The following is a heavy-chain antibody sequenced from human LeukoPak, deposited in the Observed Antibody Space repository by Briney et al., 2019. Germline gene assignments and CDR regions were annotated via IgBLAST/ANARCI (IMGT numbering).Heavy chain of an antibody. J-gene: IGHJ4*02. D-gene: IGHD5-18*01. CDR2: ISGSGGST. Sequence: SGGSLRLSCAASGFTFSSYAMSWVRQAPGKGLEWVSAISGSGGSTYYADSVKGRFTISRDNSKNTLYLQMNSLRAEDTAVYYCAKGSGYSYGYMGYWGQGTLVTVSS. CDR1: GFTFSSYA. V-gene: IGHV3-23*01. CDR3: AKGSGYSYGYMGY.